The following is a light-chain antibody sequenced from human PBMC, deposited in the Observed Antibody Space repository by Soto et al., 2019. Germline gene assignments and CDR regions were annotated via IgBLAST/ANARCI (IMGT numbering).Light chain of an antibody. CDR3: QHVT. J-gene: IGKJ2*01. V-gene: IGKV3-20*01. CDR2: SAS. Sequence: EIVLTQSPGTLSLSPGERATLSCRASQTIYSTFLAWYQQKPGQPPRLLIYSASSRATGIPDRFRGSGSGTDFTLTISRLEPEDSAVYYCQHVTFGQGTKLEIK. CDR1: QTIYSTF.